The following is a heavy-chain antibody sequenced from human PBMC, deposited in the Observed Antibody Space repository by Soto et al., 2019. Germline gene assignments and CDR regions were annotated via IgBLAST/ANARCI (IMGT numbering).Heavy chain of an antibody. CDR2: ISYDGSNK. D-gene: IGHD6-13*01. V-gene: IGHV3-30*18. Sequence: QVQLVESGGGVVQPGRSLRLSCAASGFTFSSYGRHWVRQAPGKGLEWVAVISYDGSNKYYADSVKGRFTISRDNSKNTLYLQMNSLRAEDTAVYYCAKDQSSSWPLRLFQHWGQGTLVTVSS. CDR1: GFTFSSYG. CDR3: AKDQSSSWPLRLFQH. J-gene: IGHJ1*01.